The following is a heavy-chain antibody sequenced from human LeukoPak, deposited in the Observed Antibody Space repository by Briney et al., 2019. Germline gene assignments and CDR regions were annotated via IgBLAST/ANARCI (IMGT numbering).Heavy chain of an antibody. CDR1: GGSISSSSYY. CDR2: IYYSGST. J-gene: IGHJ4*02. D-gene: IGHD3-10*01. V-gene: IGHV4-39*01. Sequence: SETLSLTCTVSGGSISSSSYYWGWIRQPPGKGLEWIGSIYYSGSTSYNPSLKSRVTISVDTSKNQFSLKLSSVTAADAAVYFCARVSITLVRGVGTFDYWGRGTLVTVSS. CDR3: ARVSITLVRGVGTFDY.